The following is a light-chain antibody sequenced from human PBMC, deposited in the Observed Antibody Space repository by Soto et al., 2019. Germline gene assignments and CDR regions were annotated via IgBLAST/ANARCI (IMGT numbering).Light chain of an antibody. V-gene: IGKV2-30*01. CDR3: TQGTYWPPRT. CDR1: QSLLYSDGNTY. CDR2: KVS. Sequence: DVVMTQSPLSLPVTLGQPASISCRSSQSLLYSDGNTYLSWFQQRPGQSPRRLIYKVSNRDSGGPARFSRSGSGTDFTMKISRVEAEDVGVYYCTQGTYWPPRTFGPGTKVEIK. J-gene: IGKJ1*01.